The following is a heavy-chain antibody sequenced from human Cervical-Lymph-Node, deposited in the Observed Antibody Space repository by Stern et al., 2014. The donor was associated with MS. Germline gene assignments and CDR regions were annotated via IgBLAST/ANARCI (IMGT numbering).Heavy chain of an antibody. J-gene: IGHJ4*02. CDR1: GFTFSDYY. Sequence: VQLVESGGGLVQPGGSLRLSCAASGFTFSDYYMSWIRQAPGKGLEWVSYISSSGSNIYYADSVKGRFTISRDNAKNSLYLQMNSLRAEDTAVYYCARDTAVAGTATDFFDYWGQGTLVTVSS. CDR3: ARDTAVAGTATDFFDY. V-gene: IGHV3-11*01. CDR2: ISSSGSNI. D-gene: IGHD6-19*01.